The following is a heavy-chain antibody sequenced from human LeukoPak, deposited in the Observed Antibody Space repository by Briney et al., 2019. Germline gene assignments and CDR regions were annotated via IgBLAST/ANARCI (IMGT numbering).Heavy chain of an antibody. J-gene: IGHJ4*02. D-gene: IGHD6-13*01. V-gene: IGHV4-34*01. Sequence: SETLSLTCAVCGGSFSGYYWSWIRQPPGKGLEWIGEINHSGSTNYNPSLKSRVTISVDTSKNQFSLKLSSVTAADTAVYYCARRIAAAGMYYWGQGTLVTVSS. CDR3: ARRIAAAGMYY. CDR2: INHSGST. CDR1: GGSFSGYY.